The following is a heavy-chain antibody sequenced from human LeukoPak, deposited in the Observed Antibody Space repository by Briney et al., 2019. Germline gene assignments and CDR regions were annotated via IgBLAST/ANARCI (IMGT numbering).Heavy chain of an antibody. Sequence: GESLKISCXGSGYSFTSYWIGWVRQMPGKGLEWMGIIYPGDSDTRYSPSFQGQVTISADKSISTAYLQWSSLKASDTAMYYCARPYYGSGSSLGWFDPWGQGTLVTVSS. J-gene: IGHJ5*02. CDR1: GYSFTSYW. CDR3: ARPYYGSGSSLGWFDP. CDR2: IYPGDSDT. V-gene: IGHV5-51*01. D-gene: IGHD3-10*01.